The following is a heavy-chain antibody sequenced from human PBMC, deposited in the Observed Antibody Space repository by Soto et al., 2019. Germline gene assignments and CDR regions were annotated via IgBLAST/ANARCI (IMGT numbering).Heavy chain of an antibody. D-gene: IGHD3-22*01. J-gene: IGHJ5*02. V-gene: IGHV4-39*01. Sequence: PSETLSLTCTVSGGSISSSSYYWGWIRQPPGKGLEWIGTIYYSGNTYYNPSLKSRVTISVDTSKNQFSLKLSSVTAADTAVYYCARTKDYYDSSGPRKNWFDPWGHGTLVTVSS. CDR2: IYYSGNT. CDR1: GGSISSSSYY. CDR3: ARTKDYYDSSGPRKNWFDP.